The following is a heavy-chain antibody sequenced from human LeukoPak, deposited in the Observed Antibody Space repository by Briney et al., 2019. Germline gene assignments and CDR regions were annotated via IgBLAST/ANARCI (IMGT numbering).Heavy chain of an antibody. V-gene: IGHV4-39*07. J-gene: IGHJ5*02. CDR3: ARATGFTSGWRWFDP. Sequence: SETLSLTCTVSGGSISTSTSYWGWIRQPPGKGLEWIGSIYHGGSTYYNPSLKSRVTMSVDTSKNQVSLKMSLVTAADTAVYYCARATGFTSGWRWFDPWGQGTLVTVSS. CDR1: GGSISTSTSY. CDR2: IYHGGST. D-gene: IGHD6-19*01.